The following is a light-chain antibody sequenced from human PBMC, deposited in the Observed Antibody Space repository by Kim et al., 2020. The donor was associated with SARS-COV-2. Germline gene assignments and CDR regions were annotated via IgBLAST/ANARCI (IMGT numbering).Light chain of an antibody. Sequence: GHSVTISCTGSSSNIGAGYDVHWYQQLPGTAPKLLIYGNSNRPSGVPDRFSGSKSGTSASLAITGLQAEDEADYYCQSYDSSLTVVFGGGTQLTVL. J-gene: IGLJ2*01. CDR3: QSYDSSLTVV. CDR1: SSNIGAGYD. CDR2: GNS. V-gene: IGLV1-40*01.